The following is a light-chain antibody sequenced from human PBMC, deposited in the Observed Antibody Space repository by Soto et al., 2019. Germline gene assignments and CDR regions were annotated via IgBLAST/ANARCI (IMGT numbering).Light chain of an antibody. CDR3: CSYTTSSTWV. Sequence: QSALTQPASVSGSPGQSITISCTGTSSDVGGYNYVSWYQQHPGKAPKLMIYEVSNRPSGVSNRFSGSQSGNSGSLTISGLQAEDEADYYCCSYTTSSTWVFGGGTKLTVL. CDR2: EVS. J-gene: IGLJ3*02. V-gene: IGLV2-14*01. CDR1: SSDVGGYNY.